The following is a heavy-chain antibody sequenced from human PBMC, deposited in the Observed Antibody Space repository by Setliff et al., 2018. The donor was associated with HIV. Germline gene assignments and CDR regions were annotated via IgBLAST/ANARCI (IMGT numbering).Heavy chain of an antibody. Sequence: SETLSLTCVVSGGSINTGGYYWTWIRQVPGKGLEWIGSIYYTGTTNYNPSLESRLTISIDTSQNHFSLKLTSVTAADTALYFCSRGTYYKGLDPWGQGTLVTVSS. CDR3: SRGTYYKGLDP. CDR2: IYYTGTT. J-gene: IGHJ5*02. CDR1: GGSINTGGYY. V-gene: IGHV4-31*11. D-gene: IGHD3-10*01.